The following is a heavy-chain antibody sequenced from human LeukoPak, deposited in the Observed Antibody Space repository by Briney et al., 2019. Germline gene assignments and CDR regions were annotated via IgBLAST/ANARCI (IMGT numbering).Heavy chain of an antibody. CDR2: INPNSGGT. D-gene: IGHD6-13*01. Sequence: ASVNLSCKASGYTFTGYYMHWVRQAPGQGLEWMGWINPNSGGTNYAQKFQGRVTMTRVTSISTAYMELSRLRSDDTAVYYCASRIPGIAAAGTSNWFDPWGQGTLATVSS. V-gene: IGHV1-2*02. J-gene: IGHJ5*02. CDR1: GYTFTGYY. CDR3: ASRIPGIAAAGTSNWFDP.